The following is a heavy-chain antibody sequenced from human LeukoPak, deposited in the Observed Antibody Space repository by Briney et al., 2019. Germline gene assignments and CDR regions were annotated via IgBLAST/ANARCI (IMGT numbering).Heavy chain of an antibody. J-gene: IGHJ4*02. D-gene: IGHD6-13*01. Sequence: GGSLRLSCAASGFTFSTYSMNWVRQAPGKGLEWVSYISSSSSTIYYADSVKGRFTISRDNAKNSLYLQMNNLRAEDTAVYYCARDSSPDSWGQGTLVTVSS. V-gene: IGHV3-48*01. CDR3: ARDSSPDS. CDR2: ISSSSSTI. CDR1: GFTFSTYS.